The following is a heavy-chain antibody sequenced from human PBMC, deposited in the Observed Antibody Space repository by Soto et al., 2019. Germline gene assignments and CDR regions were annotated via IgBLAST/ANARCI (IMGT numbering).Heavy chain of an antibody. V-gene: IGHV3-21*01. CDR2: ISSSSDYI. CDR3: AREGYGDFPYNSFDP. Sequence: EVLLVESGGGLVKPGGSLRLSCAASGFTFSGYSMNWVRQAPGKGLEWVSCISSSSDYIYYADSVKGRFTISRDNAKSSLYLQMHSLRAEDTAVYFCAREGYGDFPYNSFDPWGQGTLVTVSS. J-gene: IGHJ5*02. D-gene: IGHD2-21*02. CDR1: GFTFSGYS.